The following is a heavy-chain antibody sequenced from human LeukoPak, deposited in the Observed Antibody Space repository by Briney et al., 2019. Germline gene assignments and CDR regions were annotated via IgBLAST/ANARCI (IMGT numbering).Heavy chain of an antibody. V-gene: IGHV3-23*01. CDR3: ANVLYGSGSYYRGNGAFDY. CDR1: GFTFSSYA. J-gene: IGHJ4*02. CDR2: ISGSGGST. D-gene: IGHD3-10*01. Sequence: GGSLRLSCAASGFTFSSYAMSWARQAPGKGLEWVSAISGSGGSTYYADSVKGRFTISRDNSKNTLYLQMNSLRAEDTAVYYCANVLYGSGSYYRGNGAFDYWGQGTLVTVSS.